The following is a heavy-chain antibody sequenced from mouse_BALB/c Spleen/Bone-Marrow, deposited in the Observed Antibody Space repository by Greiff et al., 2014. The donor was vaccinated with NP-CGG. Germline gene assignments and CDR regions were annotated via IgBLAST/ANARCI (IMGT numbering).Heavy chain of an antibody. CDR2: ISDGVSYA. CDR3: ARAPPYDFYAMDY. Sequence: EVQLVESGGGLVKPGGSLKLSCAASGFTFSDYYMFWVRQTPEKRLEWVATISDGVSYAYYPDSVKGRFTISRDNARNNLYLQMSSLKSEDTAMYYCARAPPYDFYAMDYWGQGTSVTVPS. D-gene: IGHD2-13*01. V-gene: IGHV5-4*02. J-gene: IGHJ4*01. CDR1: GFTFSDYY.